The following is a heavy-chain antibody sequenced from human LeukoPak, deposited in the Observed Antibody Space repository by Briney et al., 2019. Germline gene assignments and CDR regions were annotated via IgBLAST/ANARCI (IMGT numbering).Heavy chain of an antibody. CDR1: GYTFTSYN. D-gene: IGHD2-15*01. CDR3: ARDGACSGGSCPFD. CDR2: ISTDNGNT. J-gene: IGHJ4*02. Sequence: GASVKVSCKASGYTFTSYNIHWVRQAPGQGLEWMGWISTDNGNTNYVEKLQGRITMTTDTSTSTAYVELRSLRSDDTAVYYCARDGACSGGSCPFDWGQGTLVTVSS. V-gene: IGHV1-18*01.